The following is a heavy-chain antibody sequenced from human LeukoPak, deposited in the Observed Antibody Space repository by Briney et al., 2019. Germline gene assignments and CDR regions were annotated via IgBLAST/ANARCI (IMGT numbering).Heavy chain of an antibody. CDR2: INPDGSGK. Sequence: GGSLRLSCEASGFRFSGYWLNWVRQAPGQGLEWVANINPDGSGKYYVDSVKGRFTISRDDAKNSLYLQMNSLRAEDTAVYCCAGGANWGQGTPVTVSS. CDR1: GFRFSGYW. J-gene: IGHJ4*02. V-gene: IGHV3-7*04. CDR3: AGGAN.